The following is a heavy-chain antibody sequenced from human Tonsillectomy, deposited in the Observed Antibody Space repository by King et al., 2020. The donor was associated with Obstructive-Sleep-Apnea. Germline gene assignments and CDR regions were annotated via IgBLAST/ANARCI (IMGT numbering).Heavy chain of an antibody. CDR1: GGSISSYY. Sequence: VQLQESGPGLVKPSETLSLTCTVSGGSISSYYWSWFRKPAGKGMEWIGRIHTRGSTNYNPSLKSRVTMSVDTSKNQFPLKLSSVTAADTAVYYCVSWKVREVIQEYWGQGTLVPVSP. V-gene: IGHV4-4*07. CDR3: VSWKVREVIQEY. D-gene: IGHD3-10*01. J-gene: IGHJ4*02. CDR2: IHTRGST.